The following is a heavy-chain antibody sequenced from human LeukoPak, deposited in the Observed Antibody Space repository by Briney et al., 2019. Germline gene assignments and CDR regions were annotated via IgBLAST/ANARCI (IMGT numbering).Heavy chain of an antibody. CDR3: ARQDSSGYIDAFDI. CDR2: IYYSGST. CDR1: GGSISSGNYY. J-gene: IGHJ3*02. V-gene: IGHV4-61*01. Sequence: MSSETLSLTCTVSGGSISSGNYYWSWIRQPPGKGLEWIGYIYYSGSTNYNPSLKSRVTISVDTSKNQFSLKLSSVTAADTAVYYCARQDSSGYIDAFDIWGQGTMVTVSS. D-gene: IGHD3-22*01.